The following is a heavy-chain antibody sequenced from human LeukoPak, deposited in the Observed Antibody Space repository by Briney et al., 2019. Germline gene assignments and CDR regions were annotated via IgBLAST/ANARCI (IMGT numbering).Heavy chain of an antibody. CDR1: GYTFTSYG. J-gene: IGHJ4*02. D-gene: IGHD2-15*01. V-gene: IGHV1-18*01. Sequence: ASVKVSCKASGYTFTSYGISWVRQAPGQGLEWMGWISAYNGNTNYAQKFQGRVTITRDTSASTAYMELSSLRSEDTAVYYCARTNQYCSGGSCYRGAFDYWGQGTLVTVSS. CDR2: ISAYNGNT. CDR3: ARTNQYCSGGSCYRGAFDY.